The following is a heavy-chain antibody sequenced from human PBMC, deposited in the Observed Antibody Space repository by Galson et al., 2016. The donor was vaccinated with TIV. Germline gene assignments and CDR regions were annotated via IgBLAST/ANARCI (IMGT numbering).Heavy chain of an antibody. Sequence: SVKVSCKASGYSFLSFDINWVRQAAGQGLEWMGWMNPHSGSTVSAQKFQGRVTMTRNLSISTAYMELSSLTSEDTAIYYCARPSYGSAYYGLDVWGQGTTVTASS. CDR2: MNPHSGST. CDR3: ARPSYGSAYYGLDV. J-gene: IGHJ6*02. D-gene: IGHD4-17*01. V-gene: IGHV1-8*01. CDR1: GYSFLSFD.